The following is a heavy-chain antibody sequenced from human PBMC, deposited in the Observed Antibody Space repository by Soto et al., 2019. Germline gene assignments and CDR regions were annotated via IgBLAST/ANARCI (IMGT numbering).Heavy chain of an antibody. V-gene: IGHV3-21*01. D-gene: IGHD6-13*01. CDR2: ISSSSSYI. J-gene: IGHJ4*02. CDR3: ARDSIAAADAVY. Sequence: APGKGLEWVSSISSSSSYIYYADSVKGRFTISRDNAKNSLYLQMNSLRAEDTAVYYCARDSIAAADAVYWGQGTLVTVTS.